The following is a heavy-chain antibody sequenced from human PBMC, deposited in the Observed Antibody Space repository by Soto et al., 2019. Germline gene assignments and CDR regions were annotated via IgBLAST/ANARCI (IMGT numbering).Heavy chain of an antibody. CDR3: ARGYRELYYYAMDV. CDR2: IIPFYDKA. Sequence: QVELVQSGVEVKKPGSSLKVSCKASGGTFTNYAFNWVRQAPGQGLAWMGGIIPFYDKANYAEKFLGRVTITADKSTTTAYMELSSLTSDDTAVYFCARGYRELYYYAMDVCGRGTPVIVSS. D-gene: IGHD3-10*01. CDR1: GGTFTNYA. J-gene: IGHJ6*02. V-gene: IGHV1-69*06.